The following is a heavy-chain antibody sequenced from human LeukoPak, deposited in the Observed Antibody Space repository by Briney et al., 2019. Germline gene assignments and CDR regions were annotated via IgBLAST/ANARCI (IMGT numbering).Heavy chain of an antibody. CDR2: TSFDESNE. J-gene: IGHJ4*02. D-gene: IGHD1-26*01. V-gene: IGHV3-30*18. CDR1: GFTFSNYG. CDR3: AKDGFVAGAWDYYLDY. Sequence: GGSLRLSCAASGFTFSNYGMHWIRQAPGKGLEWVAITSFDESNEHYARSVTGRFSISRDNSKNTLYLQMNSLRPEDTAVYYCAKDGFVAGAWDYYLDYWGQGTLVTVSS.